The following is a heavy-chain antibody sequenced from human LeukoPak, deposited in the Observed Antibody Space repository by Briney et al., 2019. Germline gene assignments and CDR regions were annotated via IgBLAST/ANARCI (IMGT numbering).Heavy chain of an antibody. CDR1: GDTFSSYA. V-gene: IGHV1-69*04. Sequence: RASVKVSCKSSGDTFSSYAISWVRQAPGQGLEWMGRLIPILGIANYAQKFQGRVTITADKSTSTAYMELSSLRSEDTAVYYCARDGRNSGYDTDYWGQGTLVTVSS. CDR2: LIPILGIA. J-gene: IGHJ4*02. D-gene: IGHD5-12*01. CDR3: ARDGRNSGYDTDY.